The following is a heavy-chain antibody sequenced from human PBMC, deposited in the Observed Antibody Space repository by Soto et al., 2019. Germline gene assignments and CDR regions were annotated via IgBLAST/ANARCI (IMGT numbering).Heavy chain of an antibody. Sequence: QVQLVQSGAEVKKPGSSVKVSCKASGETFSNYAITWVRQAPGQGLAWVGRIIPIFGTTNVAQKFQGRVTITADESTTTANMELSGLRSDDTAVYYCAKDGGADGYFGNWLDPWGQGTLVTVSS. CDR3: AKDGGADGYFGNWLDP. CDR1: GETFSNYA. J-gene: IGHJ5*02. D-gene: IGHD5-12*01. V-gene: IGHV1-69*15. CDR2: IIPIFGTT.